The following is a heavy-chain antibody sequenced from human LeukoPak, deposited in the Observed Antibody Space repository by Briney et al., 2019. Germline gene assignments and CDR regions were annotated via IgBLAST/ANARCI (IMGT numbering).Heavy chain of an antibody. V-gene: IGHV3-66*01. CDR1: GFTVSSNY. CDR2: IYSGGST. Sequence: GGSLRLSCAASGFTVSSNYMSWVRQAPGKGLEWVSVIYSGGSTYYADSVKGRFTISRDNSKNTLYLQMNSLRAEDTAVYYCARDLKMWQQDYYYYGMDVWGQGTTVTVSS. CDR3: ARDLKMWQQDYYYYGMDV. J-gene: IGHJ6*02. D-gene: IGHD6-13*01.